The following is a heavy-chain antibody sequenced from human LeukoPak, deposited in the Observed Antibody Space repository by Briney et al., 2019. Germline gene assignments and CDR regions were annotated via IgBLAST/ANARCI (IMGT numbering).Heavy chain of an antibody. D-gene: IGHD6-25*01. CDR3: ARDKVASQRAAYYMDV. V-gene: IGHV3-21*01. J-gene: IGHJ6*03. Sequence: GGSLRLSCAASGFTFSSYSMNWVRQAPGKGLGWVSPISSSSSYIYYADSVKGRFTISRDNAKNSLYLQMNSLRAEDTAVYYCARDKVASQRAAYYMDVRGKGTTVTVSS. CDR2: ISSSSSYI. CDR1: GFTFSSYS.